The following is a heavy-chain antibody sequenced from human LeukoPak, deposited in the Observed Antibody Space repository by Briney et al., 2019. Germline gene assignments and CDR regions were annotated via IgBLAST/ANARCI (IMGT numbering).Heavy chain of an antibody. D-gene: IGHD5-12*01. CDR3: ARERYSGNYYFDY. Sequence: GGSLRLSCAASGFTFSSYWMSWVRQAPGKGLEWVANIRQGGSEKYFVDSVKGRFTISRDNANNSLYLQMNSLRAEDTAVYYCARERYSGNYYFDYWGQGTLVTVSS. J-gene: IGHJ4*02. CDR1: GFTFSSYW. V-gene: IGHV3-7*01. CDR2: IRQGGSEK.